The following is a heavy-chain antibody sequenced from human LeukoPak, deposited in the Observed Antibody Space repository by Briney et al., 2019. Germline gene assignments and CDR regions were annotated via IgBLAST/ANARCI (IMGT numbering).Heavy chain of an antibody. Sequence: GGSLRLSCAASGFTFSSYGMHWVRQAPGKGLEWVAVIWYDGSNKYYADSVKGRFTISRDNSKNTLYLQMNSLRAEDTAVYYCAKGLYYYDSSGYIYWGQGTLVTVSS. CDR1: GFTFSSYG. D-gene: IGHD3-22*01. CDR3: AKGLYYYDSSGYIY. V-gene: IGHV3-33*06. J-gene: IGHJ4*02. CDR2: IWYDGSNK.